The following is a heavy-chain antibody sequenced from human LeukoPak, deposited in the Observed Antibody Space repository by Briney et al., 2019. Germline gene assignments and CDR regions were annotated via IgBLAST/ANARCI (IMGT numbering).Heavy chain of an antibody. CDR3: ARDIQLST. Sequence: GGSLRLSCAASGFTFSSYAMTWVRQAPGKGLEWVSSISSSGGSTYYADSVKGRFTISRDNSKNTLYLQMNSLRAEDTAVYYCARDIQLSTWGLGTKVTVSS. D-gene: IGHD5-24*01. V-gene: IGHV3-23*01. CDR1: GFTFSSYA. CDR2: ISSSGGST. J-gene: IGHJ3*01.